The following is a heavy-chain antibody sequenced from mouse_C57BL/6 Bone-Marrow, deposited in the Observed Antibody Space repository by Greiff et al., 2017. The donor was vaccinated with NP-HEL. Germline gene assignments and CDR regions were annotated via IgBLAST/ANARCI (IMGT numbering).Heavy chain of an antibody. CDR2: IDPSDSYT. Sequence: VQLQQPGAELVMPGASVKLSCKASGYTFTSYWMHWVKQRPGQGLEWIGEIDPSDSYTNYNQKFKGKSTLTVDKSSSTAYMQLSSLTSEDSAVYYCARRNWDVYYFDYWGQGTTLTVSS. J-gene: IGHJ2*01. CDR3: ARRNWDVYYFDY. V-gene: IGHV1-69*01. CDR1: GYTFTSYW. D-gene: IGHD4-1*02.